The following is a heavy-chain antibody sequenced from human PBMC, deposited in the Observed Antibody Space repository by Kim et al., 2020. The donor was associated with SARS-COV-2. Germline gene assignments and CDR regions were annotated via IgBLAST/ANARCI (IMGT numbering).Heavy chain of an antibody. CDR2: INTNTGNP. D-gene: IGHD6-6*01. CDR3: ARVGSSLAFDY. CDR1: GYTFSSNA. Sequence: ASVKVSCKASGYTFSSNAMNWVRQAPGQGLEWMGWINTNTGNPTYAQGFTGRIVFSLDTSVSTAYLQISSLKAEDTAFYYCARVGSSLAFDYWGQGTLVTVSS. V-gene: IGHV7-4-1*02. J-gene: IGHJ4*02.